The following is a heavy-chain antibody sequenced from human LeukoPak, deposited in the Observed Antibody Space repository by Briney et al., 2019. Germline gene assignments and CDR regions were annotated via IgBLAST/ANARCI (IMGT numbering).Heavy chain of an antibody. J-gene: IGHJ6*03. CDR1: GFTVSSNY. CDR3: ASGSGSYRTPYYYMDV. D-gene: IGHD3-10*01. Sequence: GGSLRLSCVASGFTVSSNYMSWVRQAPGTGLEWVSVIYSGGSTYYADSVKGRFTISRDNSKNTLYLQMNSLRAEDTAVYYCASGSGSYRTPYYYMDVWGTGTTVTVSS. CDR2: IYSGGST. V-gene: IGHV3-53*01.